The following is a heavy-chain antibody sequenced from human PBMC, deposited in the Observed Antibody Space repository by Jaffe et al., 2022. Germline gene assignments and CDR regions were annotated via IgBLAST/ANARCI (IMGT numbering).Heavy chain of an antibody. CDR3: ARHNWNDPVFYDY. J-gene: IGHJ4*02. V-gene: IGHV4-39*01. CDR1: GGSISSSSYY. D-gene: IGHD1-20*01. CDR2: IYYSGST. Sequence: QLQLQESGPGLVKPSETLSLTCTVSGGSISSSSYYWGWIRQPPGKGLEWIGSIYYSGSTYYNPSLKSRVTISVDTSKNQFSLKLSSVTAADTAVYYCARHNWNDPVFYDYWGQGTLVTVSS.